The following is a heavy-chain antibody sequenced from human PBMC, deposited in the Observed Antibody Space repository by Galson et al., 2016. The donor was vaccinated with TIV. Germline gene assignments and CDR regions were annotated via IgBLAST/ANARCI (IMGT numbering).Heavy chain of an antibody. CDR3: AKRINYGGDAFEN. CDR1: GFTFNNYA. D-gene: IGHD4-23*01. Sequence: SLRLSCAASGFTFNNYAMSWVRQAPGKGLEWVSGISGSGGVTYFEDSVKGRFTISRDNSKNTLYLQLNSLRAEDTAVYYCAKRINYGGDAFENWGQGTMVTVSS. CDR2: ISGSGGVT. V-gene: IGHV3-23*01. J-gene: IGHJ3*02.